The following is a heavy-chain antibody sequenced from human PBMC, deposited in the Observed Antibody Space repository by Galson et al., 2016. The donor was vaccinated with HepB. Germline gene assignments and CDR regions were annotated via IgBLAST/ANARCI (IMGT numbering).Heavy chain of an antibody. Sequence: SLRLSCAAPGFTFSNHDMNWVRQAPGKGLEYISNINYRGDSTSYVDSVKGRFTISRDNSRNTLYLQMDNLRAEDTAIYYCVKDPNWEAGCWGRGTPVTVSS. D-gene: IGHD7-27*01. CDR2: INYRGDST. CDR3: VKDPNWEAGC. J-gene: IGHJ4*02. CDR1: GFTFSNHD. V-gene: IGHV3-23*01.